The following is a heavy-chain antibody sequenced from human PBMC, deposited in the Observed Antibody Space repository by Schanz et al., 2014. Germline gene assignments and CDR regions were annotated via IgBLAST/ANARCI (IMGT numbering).Heavy chain of an antibody. CDR1: GVTFSSYA. CDR3: AKDQGSYGSGSYSYFDY. J-gene: IGHJ4*02. Sequence: EVQLVESGGGVVRPGGSLRLSCAASGVTFSSYAMSWVRQASGKGLEWVSAISGSGASTYYADSVKGRFTISRDNSKNTLYLQMNSLRAEDTAVYYCAKDQGSYGSGSYSYFDYWGQGTLVAVSS. V-gene: IGHV3-23*04. CDR2: ISGSGAST. D-gene: IGHD3-10*01.